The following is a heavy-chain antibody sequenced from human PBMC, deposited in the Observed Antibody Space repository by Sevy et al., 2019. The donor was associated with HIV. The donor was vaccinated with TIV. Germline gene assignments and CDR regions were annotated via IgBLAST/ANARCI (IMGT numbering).Heavy chain of an antibody. J-gene: IGHJ6*02. CDR2: IAHDGNYR. Sequence: GGSLRLSCTASGFTFSTYDIHWVRQAPGKGLEWVAIIAHDGNYRYYSDSVRGRFSMSRDNSKNTAYLQMSGLSVEYTAVYYCAKNRPPGGSYFSRHGMDVWGRGTTVTVSS. CDR3: AKNRPPGGSYFSRHGMDV. CDR1: GFTFSTYD. V-gene: IGHV3-30*18. D-gene: IGHD3-16*01.